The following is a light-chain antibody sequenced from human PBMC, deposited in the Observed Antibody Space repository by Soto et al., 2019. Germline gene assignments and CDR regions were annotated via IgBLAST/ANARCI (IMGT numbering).Light chain of an antibody. CDR2: WAS. V-gene: IGKV4-1*01. CDR1: QSVLYSSNNKNY. CDR3: QKYYSTPHT. Sequence: DIVMTQSPDSLAVSLGERATINCKSSQSVLYSSNNKNYLAWYQQKPGQPPKLLIYWASTRESGVPDRFSGSGSGTDFTLTISRAQAEDVAVYYCQKYYSTPHTVGGGIKMEIK. J-gene: IGKJ4*01.